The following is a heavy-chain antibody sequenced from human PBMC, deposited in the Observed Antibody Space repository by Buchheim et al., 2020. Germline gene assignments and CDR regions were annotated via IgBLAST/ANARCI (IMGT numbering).Heavy chain of an antibody. J-gene: IGHJ6*02. V-gene: IGHV3-33*01. CDR1: GFTFHTYG. Sequence: QVQLVESGGGVVQPGRSLRLSCAASGFTFHTYGMHWVRQAPGKGLEWVAVIRYDGSNKYYAESMKGRFTISRDNSKKTLYLQMNSLRAEDTAVYYCARDRTTMIVVVDGMDVWGQGTT. CDR2: IRYDGSNK. D-gene: IGHD3-22*01. CDR3: ARDRTTMIVVVDGMDV.